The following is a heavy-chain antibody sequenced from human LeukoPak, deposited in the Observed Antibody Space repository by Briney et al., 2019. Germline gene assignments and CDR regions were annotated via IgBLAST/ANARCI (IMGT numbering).Heavy chain of an antibody. CDR1: GFTFSSYE. J-gene: IGHJ4*02. D-gene: IGHD4/OR15-4a*01. CDR2: ISSSATTI. Sequence: PGGSLRLSCAASGFTFSSYEMNWVRQAPGKGLEGVSYISSSATTIYYADSVKGRFTISRDNAKNSLYLQMNSLRAEDTAVYYCARGGMVPDWGQGTLVTVSS. CDR3: ARGGMVPD. V-gene: IGHV3-48*03.